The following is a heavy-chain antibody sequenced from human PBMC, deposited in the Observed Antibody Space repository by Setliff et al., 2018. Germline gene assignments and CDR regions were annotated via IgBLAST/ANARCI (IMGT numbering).Heavy chain of an antibody. D-gene: IGHD2-15*01. J-gene: IGHJ4*02. CDR1: GFTFSNYA. CDR2: ITGGGGST. Sequence: GGSLRLSCAASGFTFSNYAMSWVRRAPGKGLAWVSGITGGGGSTYYADPVKGRFTISRDNSKNTLYLQMNSLRAEDTAVYYCVKDRYCSDASCSPDYFAYWGQGTLVTVSS. CDR3: VKDRYCSDASCSPDYFAY. V-gene: IGHV3-23*01.